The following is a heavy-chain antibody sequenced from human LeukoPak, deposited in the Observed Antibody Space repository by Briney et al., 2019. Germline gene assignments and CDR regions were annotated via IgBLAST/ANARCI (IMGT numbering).Heavy chain of an antibody. D-gene: IGHD3-22*01. CDR3: ARPPYYYDSSGYHNYAFDI. CDR1: GGSISNYY. CDR2: IYTSGST. Sequence: SETLFLTCTVSGGSISNYYWIWIRQPAGKGLEWIGRIYTSGSTNYNPSLKSRVTMSVDTSKNQFSLRLGSVTAADTAVYYCARPPYYYDSSGYHNYAFDIWGQGTMVTVSS. V-gene: IGHV4-4*07. J-gene: IGHJ3*02.